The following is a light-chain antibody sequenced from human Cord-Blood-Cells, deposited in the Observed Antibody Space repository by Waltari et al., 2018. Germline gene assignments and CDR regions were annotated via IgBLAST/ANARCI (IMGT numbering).Light chain of an antibody. V-gene: IGKV3-20*01. CDR2: GAS. CDR1: QSVSSSY. Sequence: EIVLTQSPGTLSLSPGARATLSCRPSQSVSSSYLAWYQQKPGQAPRLLIYGASSRATGIPDRFSGSGSGTDFTLTISRLEPEDFAVYYCQQNGSSPLTFGGGTKVEIK. CDR3: QQNGSSPLT. J-gene: IGKJ4*01.